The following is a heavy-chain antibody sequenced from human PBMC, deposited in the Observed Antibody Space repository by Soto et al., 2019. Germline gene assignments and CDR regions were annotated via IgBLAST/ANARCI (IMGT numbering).Heavy chain of an antibody. CDR2: IKQDGSEK. V-gene: IGHV3-7*01. J-gene: IGHJ3*02. Sequence: VGSLRLSCAASGFTFSSYWMSWVRQAPGKGLEWVANIKQDGSEKYYVDSVKGRFTISRDNAKNSLYLQMNSLRAEDTAVYYCARDQIQLWLAGGAFDIWGQGTMVTVSS. CDR1: GFTFSSYW. CDR3: ARDQIQLWLAGGAFDI. D-gene: IGHD5-18*01.